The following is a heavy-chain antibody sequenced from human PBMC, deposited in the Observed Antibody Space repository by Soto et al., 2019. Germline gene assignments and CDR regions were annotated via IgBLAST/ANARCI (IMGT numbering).Heavy chain of an antibody. CDR1: GFIVNSNY. J-gene: IGHJ4*02. CDR3: ARVYGDYGGFFEY. D-gene: IGHD4-17*01. CDR2: IYSGGYT. V-gene: IGHV3-53*04. Sequence: GGSLRLSCAASGFIVNSNYMSWVRQVPGKRLEWVSVIYSGGYTHYADSVKGRFTISRHNIKNALYLQMNSLRAEDTAVYYCARVYGDYGGFFEYWGQGTQVTVSS.